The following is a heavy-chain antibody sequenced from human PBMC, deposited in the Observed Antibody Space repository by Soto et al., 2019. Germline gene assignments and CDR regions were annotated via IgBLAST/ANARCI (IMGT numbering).Heavy chain of an antibody. CDR1: GVTISTYY. D-gene: IGHD2-21*01. J-gene: IGHJ4*02. CDR2: NYHSGTT. CDR3: VREAYIGSGHASDH. V-gene: IGHV4-59*01. Sequence: ETLSLTCAVSGVTISTYYWSWIRQPPGNGLEWIGYNYHSGTTNYNPSLKSRVTISVDTSKNQFSLRLTSVTAADTAIYYCVREAYIGSGHASDHWGQGILVTVSS.